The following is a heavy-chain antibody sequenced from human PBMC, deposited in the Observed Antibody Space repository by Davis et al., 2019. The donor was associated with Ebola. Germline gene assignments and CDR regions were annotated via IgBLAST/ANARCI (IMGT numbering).Heavy chain of an antibody. D-gene: IGHD4-23*01. CDR3: ARDALGGGNPRDAFDI. CDR1: GGTFSSYA. Sequence: SVKVSCKASGGTFSSYAISWVRQAPGQGLEWMGGIIPIFGTANYAQKFQGRVTITADESTSTAYMELSSLRSEDTAVYYCARDALGGGNPRDAFDIWGQGTMVTVSS. CDR2: IIPIFGTA. V-gene: IGHV1-69*13. J-gene: IGHJ3*02.